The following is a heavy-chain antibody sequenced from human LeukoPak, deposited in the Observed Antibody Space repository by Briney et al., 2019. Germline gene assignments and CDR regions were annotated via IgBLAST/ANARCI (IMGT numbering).Heavy chain of an antibody. CDR3: ARVDSSGYYYGSPHAFDI. D-gene: IGHD3-22*01. J-gene: IGHJ3*02. V-gene: IGHV4-31*01. CDR2: IYYSGST. Sequence: PSETLSLTCTVSGGSISSGGNYWSWLRQHPGKGLEWIGYIYYSGSTYYNPSLKSPVTISVDTSKNQFSLKLSALTAADTAVYYCARVDSSGYYYGSPHAFDIWGQGTMVTVSS. CDR1: GGSISSGGNY.